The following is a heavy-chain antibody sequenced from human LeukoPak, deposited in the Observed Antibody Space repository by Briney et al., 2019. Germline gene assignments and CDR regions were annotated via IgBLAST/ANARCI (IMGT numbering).Heavy chain of an antibody. D-gene: IGHD6-13*01. CDR1: GFTFSSYA. V-gene: IGHV3-30-3*01. CDR3: AKEALPSGIAAAGTQPFDY. CDR2: ISYDGSSR. J-gene: IGHJ4*02. Sequence: GRSLRLSCAASGFTFSSYAMHWVRQAPGKGLEWVAVISYDGSSRYYADSVKGRFTISRDNSKNTLYLQMNSLRAEDTAVYYCAKEALPSGIAAAGTQPFDYWGQGTLVTVSS.